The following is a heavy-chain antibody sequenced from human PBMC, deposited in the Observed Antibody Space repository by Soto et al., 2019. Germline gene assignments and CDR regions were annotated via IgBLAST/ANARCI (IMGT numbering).Heavy chain of an antibody. D-gene: IGHD3-22*01. CDR2: IIPIFGTA. Sequence: SVKVSCKASGGTFSSYAISWVRQAPGQGLEWMGGIIPIFGTANYAQKFQGRVAITADESTSTAYMELSSLRSEDTAVYYCARSNGDYYDSSGYGSHFDYWGQGTLVTVSS. CDR1: GGTFSSYA. J-gene: IGHJ4*02. V-gene: IGHV1-69*13. CDR3: ARSNGDYYDSSGYGSHFDY.